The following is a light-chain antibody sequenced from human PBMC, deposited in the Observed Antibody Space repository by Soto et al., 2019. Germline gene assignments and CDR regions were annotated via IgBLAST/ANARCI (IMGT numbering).Light chain of an antibody. Sequence: DIVMTQSPDSLAVSLGERATINCKASQSVLYSSNNKNYVAWYQQKPGQPPKVLIYWASIRESGVPDRFSGSGSGTNFTLTISSLQAEDVAVYYCQQYYSIILTLGGGTKVEIK. CDR3: QQYYSIILT. CDR2: WAS. CDR1: QSVLYSSNNKNY. J-gene: IGKJ4*01. V-gene: IGKV4-1*01.